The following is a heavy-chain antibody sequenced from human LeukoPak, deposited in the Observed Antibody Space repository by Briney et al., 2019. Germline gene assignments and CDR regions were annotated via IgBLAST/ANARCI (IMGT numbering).Heavy chain of an antibody. D-gene: IGHD3-22*01. V-gene: IGHV3-30*02. Sequence: GGSLRLSCAASGFTFSNYGVHWVRQAPGKGLEWVSFIRFDGSNKYYADSVKGRLTISRDNAKNSLYLQMNSLRAEDTAVYYCARDWNYDSRLNYWGQGTLVTVSS. CDR1: GFTFSNYG. CDR2: IRFDGSNK. CDR3: ARDWNYDSRLNY. J-gene: IGHJ4*02.